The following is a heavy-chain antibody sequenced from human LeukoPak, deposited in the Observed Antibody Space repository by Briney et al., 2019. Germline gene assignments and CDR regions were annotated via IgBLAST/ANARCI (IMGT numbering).Heavy chain of an antibody. CDR2: ISSRNSPI. CDR1: GFTFSTYD. CDR3: ARGVRSPLYSYYYMDV. J-gene: IGHJ6*03. V-gene: IGHV3-48*04. D-gene: IGHD2-15*01. Sequence: PGGSLRLSYAASGFTFSTYDMNWVRQAPGKGLEWVSYISSRNSPIYYADSVKGRLTISRDNAKNSLYLEMNKLRAEDTAVYYCARGVRSPLYSYYYMDVWGKGTTVTVSS.